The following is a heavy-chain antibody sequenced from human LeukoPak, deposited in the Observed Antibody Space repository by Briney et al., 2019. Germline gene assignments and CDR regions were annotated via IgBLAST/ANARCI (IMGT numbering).Heavy chain of an antibody. J-gene: IGHJ5*02. CDR3: AKGVPPYSISWFDP. D-gene: IGHD6-13*01. Sequence: GGSLRLSCAASGFTFDDYAMHWVRQAPCPGLDLVSGISWNSGSKGYEDSVKGRFTIPRDHAKNSLYLQMNSQRAEDTALYYCAKGVPPYSISWFDPWGRGTLVSVSS. CDR1: GFTFDDYA. CDR2: ISWNSGSK. V-gene: IGHV3-9*01.